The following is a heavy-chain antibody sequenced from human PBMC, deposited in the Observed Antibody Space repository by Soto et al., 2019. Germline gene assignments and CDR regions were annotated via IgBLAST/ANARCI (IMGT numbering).Heavy chain of an antibody. J-gene: IGHJ6*03. V-gene: IGHV4-59*11. CDR3: WRGRGSGFWQFSQFYSYMHV. D-gene: IGHD2-21*01. CDR1: GVSINTQY. Sequence: QVQLHESGPGLVKPSETLSVTCTVSGVSINTQYWSWVRQPPGKGLEWIGSLFNSGKAKHNPSLKRRVTILLDSSKNQSCLRFTSITNDESWEYFCWRGRGSGFWQFSQFYSYMHVSGKGATVPVSS. CDR2: LFNSGKA.